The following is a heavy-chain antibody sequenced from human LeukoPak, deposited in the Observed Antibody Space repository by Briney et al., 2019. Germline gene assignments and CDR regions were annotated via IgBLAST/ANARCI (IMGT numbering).Heavy chain of an antibody. Sequence: GASVKVSCKASGGTFSSYAISWVRQAPGQGLEWMGGIIPIFGTANYAQKFQGRVTITTDESTSTAYMELSSLRSEDTAVYYCARGPKAYYFDSSGYVFDYWGQGTLVTVPS. CDR3: ARGPKAYYFDSSGYVFDY. CDR2: IIPIFGTA. V-gene: IGHV1-69*05. D-gene: IGHD3-22*01. CDR1: GGTFSSYA. J-gene: IGHJ4*02.